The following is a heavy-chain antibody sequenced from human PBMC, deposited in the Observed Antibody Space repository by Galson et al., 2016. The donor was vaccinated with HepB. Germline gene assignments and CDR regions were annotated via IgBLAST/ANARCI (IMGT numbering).Heavy chain of an antibody. Sequence: SVKVSCKASGGDFRKYVITWVRQAPGQGLEWMGNIIVSFGTANYAPKFQGRLTFTADTSTGTAYMELSSLRSEDTGVYFCSTGGSVTALGNWGQGSLLIVSS. CDR3: STGGSVTALGN. J-gene: IGHJ4*02. CDR1: GGDFRKYV. V-gene: IGHV1-69*06. CDR2: IIVSFGTA. D-gene: IGHD1-14*01.